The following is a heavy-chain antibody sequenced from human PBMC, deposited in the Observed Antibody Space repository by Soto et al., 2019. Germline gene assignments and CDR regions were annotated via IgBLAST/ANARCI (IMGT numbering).Heavy chain of an antibody. Sequence: SETLSLTCTVSGGSISSSSYYWGWIRQPPGKGLEWIGSIYYSGSTYYNPSLKSRVTISVDTSKNQFSLKLSSVTAADTAVYYCASHPRQLVLPIGWFDPWGQGTLVTVSS. CDR2: IYYSGST. J-gene: IGHJ5*02. V-gene: IGHV4-39*01. CDR3: ASHPRQLVLPIGWFDP. D-gene: IGHD6-13*01. CDR1: GGSISSSSYY.